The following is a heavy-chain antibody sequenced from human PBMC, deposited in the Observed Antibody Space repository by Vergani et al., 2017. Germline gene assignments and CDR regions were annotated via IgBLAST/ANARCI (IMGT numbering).Heavy chain of an antibody. D-gene: IGHD2-15*01. CDR2: IYYSGST. CDR1: GGSISSGGYY. V-gene: IGHV4-31*03. CDR3: ASSVCSGGSCYLCFDY. J-gene: IGHJ4*02. Sequence: VQLQESGPGLVTPSQTLYITCTVSGGSISSGGYYWSWLRQHPGKGLEWIGYIYYSGSTYYNPSLKSRVTISVDTSKNQFALKLSSVTAADTAVYYCASSVCSGGSCYLCFDYWGQGTLVTVSS.